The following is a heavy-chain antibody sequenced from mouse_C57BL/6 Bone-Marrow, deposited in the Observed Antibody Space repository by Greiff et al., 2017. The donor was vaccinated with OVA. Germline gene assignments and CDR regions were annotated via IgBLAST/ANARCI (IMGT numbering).Heavy chain of an antibody. CDR3: ARYCFGY. CDR1: GFTFSDYG. CDR2: ISSGSSTI. J-gene: IGHJ2*01. Sequence: EVKLVESGGGLVKPGGSLKLSCAASGFTFSDYGMHWVRQAPEKGLEWVAYISSGSSTIYYADTVKGRFTISRDNAKNTLFLQMTSLRSEDTAMYYCARYCFGYWGQGTTLTVSS. V-gene: IGHV5-17*01.